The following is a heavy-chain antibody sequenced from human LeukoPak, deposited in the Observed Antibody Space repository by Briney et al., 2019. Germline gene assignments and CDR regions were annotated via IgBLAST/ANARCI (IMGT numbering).Heavy chain of an antibody. D-gene: IGHD3-22*01. CDR1: GFTVSSNY. J-gene: IGHJ3*02. Sequence: GGSLRLSCAASGFTVSSNYMSWVRQAPGKGLEWVAVIWYDGSKKYYADSVKGRFTISRDNSKNTLYLQMNSLRVEDTAVYYCARAQDYDSSGYVDAFDMWGQGTMVTVSS. V-gene: IGHV3-33*08. CDR2: IWYDGSKK. CDR3: ARAQDYDSSGYVDAFDM.